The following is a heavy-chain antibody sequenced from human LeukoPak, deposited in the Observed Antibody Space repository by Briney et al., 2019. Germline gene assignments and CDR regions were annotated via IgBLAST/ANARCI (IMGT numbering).Heavy chain of an antibody. CDR2: IFPSGGEI. D-gene: IGHD3-16*01. V-gene: IGHV3-23*01. CDR1: GFTFSTFA. Sequence: PGGSLRLSCVASGFTFSTFAMIWVRQPPGKGLEWVSSIFPSGGEIHYADSVRGRFTISRDNSKSTLSLQMNSLRAEDTAVYYCARGGDKRLARNWFDPWGQGTVVTVSS. J-gene: IGHJ5*02. CDR3: ARGGDKRLARNWFDP.